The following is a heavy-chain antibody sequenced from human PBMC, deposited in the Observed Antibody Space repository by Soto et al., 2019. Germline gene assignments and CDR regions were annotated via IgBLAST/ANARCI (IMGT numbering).Heavy chain of an antibody. CDR3: ARDLEFRAGHISHLAY. J-gene: IGHJ4*02. D-gene: IGHD6-13*01. Sequence: QVQLVHSGAEVKKPGSSVKVSCKASGGTFSSHVFNWVRQAPGQGLEWMGGIMPIIGTANYAQKFQGRVTITADESTSTAYMELSSLRSEDTAVYYCARDLEFRAGHISHLAYWGQGTLVTVSS. CDR1: GGTFSSHV. CDR2: IMPIIGTA. V-gene: IGHV1-69*01.